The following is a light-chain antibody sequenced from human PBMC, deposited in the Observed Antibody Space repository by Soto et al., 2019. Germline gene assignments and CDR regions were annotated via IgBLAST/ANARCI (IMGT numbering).Light chain of an antibody. CDR2: DAS. CDR1: QSVSSSY. V-gene: IGKV3-11*01. J-gene: IGKJ4*01. Sequence: EIVLTQSPATLSLTPGERGTLSCRASQSVSSSYLAWYQQKPGQAPRLLIYDASNRATGVPARFSGSGSGTDFTLTINSLESEDFAVCYCQERSNWPRVTFGGGTKVEIK. CDR3: QERSNWPRVT.